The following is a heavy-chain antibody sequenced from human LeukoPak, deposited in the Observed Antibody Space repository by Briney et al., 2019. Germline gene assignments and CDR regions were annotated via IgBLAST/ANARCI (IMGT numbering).Heavy chain of an antibody. V-gene: IGHV3-21*01. D-gene: IGHD3-16*02. J-gene: IGHJ4*02. Sequence: GASLRLSCAASGFTFSSYAMSWVRQGPGKGLEWVSSISSSSSYIYYADSVKGRFTISRDNAKNSLYLQMNSLRAEDTAVYYCARDGSYDYVWGSYRYTSYYFDYWGQGTLVTVSS. CDR3: ARDGSYDYVWGSYRYTSYYFDY. CDR2: ISSSSSYI. CDR1: GFTFSSYA.